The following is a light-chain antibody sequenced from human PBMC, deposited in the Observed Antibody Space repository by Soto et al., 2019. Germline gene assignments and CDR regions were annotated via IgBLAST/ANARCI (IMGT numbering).Light chain of an antibody. CDR1: SSDVGAYNY. J-gene: IGLJ1*01. CDR2: EVT. CDR3: SSYAGFNNFV. V-gene: IGLV2-8*01. Sequence: QSVLTQPPSASGSPGQSVTISCTGTSSDVGAYNYVSWYRQHPGKAPKLMIYEVTNRPSGVPDRFSASKSGNTASLTVSGLQAEDEADYFCSSYAGFNNFVFGTGTKVTVL.